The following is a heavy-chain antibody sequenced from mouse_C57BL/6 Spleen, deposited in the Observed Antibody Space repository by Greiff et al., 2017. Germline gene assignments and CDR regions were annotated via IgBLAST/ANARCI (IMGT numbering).Heavy chain of an antibody. Sequence: QVTLKECGPGILQSSQTLSLTCSFSGFSLSTSGMGVSWIRQPSGKGLEWLAHIYWDDDKRYNPSLKSRLTISKDTSRNQVFLKITSVDTADTATYYCARRADYDYAGGAWFAYGGQGTLVTVSA. V-gene: IGHV8-12*01. CDR1: GFSLSTSGMG. CDR3: ARRADYDYAGGAWFAY. CDR2: IYWDDDK. J-gene: IGHJ3*01. D-gene: IGHD2-4*01.